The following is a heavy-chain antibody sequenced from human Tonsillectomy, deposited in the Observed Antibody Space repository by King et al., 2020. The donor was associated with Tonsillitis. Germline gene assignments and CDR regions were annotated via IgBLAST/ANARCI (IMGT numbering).Heavy chain of an antibody. J-gene: IGHJ4*02. CDR3: VKLTYDSSAYPF. D-gene: IGHD3-22*01. CDR1: GFTFSYYT. CDR2: ISSNGGST. Sequence: VQLVESGGGLVQPGGSLRLACSASGFTFSYYTMHWVRQAPGKGLEDVSAISSNGGSTYYADSVKGRFTISRDDSKNTLYVQMSSLRAEDTAVYYCVKLTYDSSAYPFWGQGTLVTVSS. V-gene: IGHV3-64*05.